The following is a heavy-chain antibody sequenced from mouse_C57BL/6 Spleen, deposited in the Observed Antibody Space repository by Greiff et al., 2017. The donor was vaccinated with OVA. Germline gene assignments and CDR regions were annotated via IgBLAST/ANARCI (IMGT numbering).Heavy chain of an antibody. CDR3: ASGYYYGSSDYAMDY. D-gene: IGHD1-1*01. Sequence: VKLQQPGAELVRPGSSVKLSCKASGYTFTSYWMHWVKQRPIQGLEWIGNIDPSDSETHYNQKFKDKATLTVDKSSSTAYMQLSSLTSEDSAVYYCASGYYYGSSDYAMDYWGQGTSVTVSS. J-gene: IGHJ4*01. CDR1: GYTFTSYW. CDR2: IDPSDSET. V-gene: IGHV1-52*01.